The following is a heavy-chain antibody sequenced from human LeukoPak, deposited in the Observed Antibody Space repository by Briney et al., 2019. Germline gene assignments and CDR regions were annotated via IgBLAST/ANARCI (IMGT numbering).Heavy chain of an antibody. CDR2: IYSGGST. CDR3: ARDRHYDSSGYYARGLYFQH. J-gene: IGHJ1*01. Sequence: GGSLRLSCAASGFTVSSNYMSWVRQAPGKGLEWVSVIYSGGSTYYADSVKGRFTISRDNSKNTLYLQMNSLRAEDTAVYYCARDRHYDSSGYYARGLYFQHWGQGTLVTVSS. D-gene: IGHD3-22*01. CDR1: GFTVSSNY. V-gene: IGHV3-53*01.